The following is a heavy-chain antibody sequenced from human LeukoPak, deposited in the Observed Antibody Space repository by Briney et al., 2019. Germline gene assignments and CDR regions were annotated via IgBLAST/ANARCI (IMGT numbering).Heavy chain of an antibody. V-gene: IGHV1-2*02. J-gene: IGHJ4*02. CDR3: AXXGXGXXGLVDY. CDR1: GYTFTGYY. CDR2: INPNSVGT. Sequence: ASVKVSCKASGYTFTGYYMHWVRQSPGQGLDWMGGINPNSVGTNYPQNVQGRVTMTRDTSIITAYMKRSSLIADDQAGHYCAXXGXGXXGLVDYWGQGTLVTVSS. D-gene: IGHD1-26*01.